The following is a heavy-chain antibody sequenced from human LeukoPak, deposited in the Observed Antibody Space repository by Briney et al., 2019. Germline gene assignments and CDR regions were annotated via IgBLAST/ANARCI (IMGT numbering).Heavy chain of an antibody. CDR3: ARDSMIVYAFDI. V-gene: IGHV4-39*07. J-gene: IGHJ3*02. CDR1: GGSISSSSYY. D-gene: IGHD3-22*01. Sequence: SETLSLTCTVSGGSISSSSYYWGWIRQPPGKGLEWIGSIYYSGSTYYNPSLKSRVIISVDMSKNQFSLKLSSVTAADTAVYYCARDSMIVYAFDIWGQGTLVTVSS. CDR2: IYYSGST.